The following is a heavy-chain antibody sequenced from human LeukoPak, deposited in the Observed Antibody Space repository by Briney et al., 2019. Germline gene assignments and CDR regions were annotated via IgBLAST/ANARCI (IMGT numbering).Heavy chain of an antibody. CDR3: ARGGGSGYSYG. V-gene: IGHV4-59*01. Sequence: PSETLSLTCTVSGGSISSYYWSWIRQPPGKGLEWIGYIYYSRSTNYNPSLKSRVTISVDTSKNQFSLKLTSVTAADTAVYYCARGGGSGYSYGWGQGTLVTVSS. CDR2: IYYSRST. D-gene: IGHD5-18*01. J-gene: IGHJ4*02. CDR1: GGSISSYY.